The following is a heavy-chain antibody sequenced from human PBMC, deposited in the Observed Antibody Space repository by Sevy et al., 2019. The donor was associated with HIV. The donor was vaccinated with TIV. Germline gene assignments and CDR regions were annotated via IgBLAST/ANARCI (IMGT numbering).Heavy chain of an antibody. CDR3: ARGGFLEWLFDY. CDR1: GGSISSYY. Sequence: SETLSLTCTVSGGSISSYYWSWIRQPPGKGLEWIGYIYYSGSTNYNPSLKSRITISVDTSKNQFSLKLSSVTAADTAVYYCARGGFLEWLFDYWGQGTLVTVSS. J-gene: IGHJ4*02. D-gene: IGHD3-3*01. CDR2: IYYSGST. V-gene: IGHV4-59*01.